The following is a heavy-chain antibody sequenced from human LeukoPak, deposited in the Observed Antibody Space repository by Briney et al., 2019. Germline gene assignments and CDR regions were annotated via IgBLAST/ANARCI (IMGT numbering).Heavy chain of an antibody. CDR2: INPNSGGT. Sequence: ASVKVSRKASGYTFTGHYMHWVRQAPGQGLGWMGWINPNSGGTNYAQKFQGRVTMTRDTSISTAYMELSRLRSDDTAVYYCARTSGGGYDIDYWGQGTLVTVSS. CDR3: ARTSGGGYDIDY. J-gene: IGHJ4*02. CDR1: GYTFTGHY. V-gene: IGHV1-2*02. D-gene: IGHD5-12*01.